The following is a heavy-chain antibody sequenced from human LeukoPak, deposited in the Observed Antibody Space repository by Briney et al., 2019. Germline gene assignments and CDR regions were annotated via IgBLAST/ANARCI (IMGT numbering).Heavy chain of an antibody. D-gene: IGHD3-9*01. CDR3: ARAPDDILTGPPDY. J-gene: IGHJ4*02. V-gene: IGHV4-39*01. Sequence: SETLSLTCTVSGGSISSSSYYWGWIRQPPGKGLEWIGSIYYSGSTYYNPSLKSRVTISVDTSKNQFSLKLSSVTAADTAVYYCARAPDDILTGPPDYCGQGTLVTVSS. CDR2: IYYSGST. CDR1: GGSISSSSYY.